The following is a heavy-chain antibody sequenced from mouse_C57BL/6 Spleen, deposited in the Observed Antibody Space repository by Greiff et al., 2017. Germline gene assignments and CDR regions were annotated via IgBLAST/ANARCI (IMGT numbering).Heavy chain of an antibody. J-gene: IGHJ2*01. D-gene: IGHD2-1*01. CDR3: ARGDYGNQYFDY. Sequence: EVKLVESGPGLAKPSQTLSLTCSVTGYSITSYYWNWIRKFPGNKLEYMGYISYSGSTYYNPSLKSRISITRDTSKNQYYLQLNSVTTEDTATYYCARGDYGNQYFDYWGQGTTLTVSS. V-gene: IGHV3-8*01. CDR2: ISYSGST. CDR1: GYSITSYY.